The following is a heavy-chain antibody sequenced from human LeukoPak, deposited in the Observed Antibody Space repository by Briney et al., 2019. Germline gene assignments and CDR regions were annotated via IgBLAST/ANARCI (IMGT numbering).Heavy chain of an antibody. V-gene: IGHV3-23*01. J-gene: IGHJ4*02. Sequence: GGSLRLSCAGSGFTFISYAMSWVRQAPGKGLEWVSAISDTGATTYDADSVKGRFTIPIDNSRSTLYLQMNSLRAEDTALYYCAKDTSIGRYCTNGVCSPFLEWGQRTLVTVSS. CDR2: ISDTGATT. D-gene: IGHD2-8*01. CDR3: AKDTSIGRYCTNGVCSPFLE. CDR1: GFTFISYA.